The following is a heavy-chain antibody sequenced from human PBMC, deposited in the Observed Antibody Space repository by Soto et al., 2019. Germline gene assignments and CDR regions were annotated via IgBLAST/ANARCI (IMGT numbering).Heavy chain of an antibody. D-gene: IGHD3-22*01. CDR2: IYYSGST. CDR1: GGSISSYY. CDR3: ARLYYYDSSGPNFDY. Sequence: SETLSLTCTVSGGSISSYYWSWIRQPPGKGLEWIGYIYYSGSTNYNPSLKSRVTISVDTSKNQFSLKLSSVTAADTAVYYCARLYYYDSSGPNFDYWGQGTLVTVSS. V-gene: IGHV4-59*01. J-gene: IGHJ4*02.